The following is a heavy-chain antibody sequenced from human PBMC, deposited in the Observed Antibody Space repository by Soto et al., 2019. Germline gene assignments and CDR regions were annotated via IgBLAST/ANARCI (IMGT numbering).Heavy chain of an antibody. CDR1: GYTFTSYD. Sequence: ASEKVSWKASGYTFTSYDINWVRQATGQGLEWMGWMNPDSGNTGYAQKFQGRVTMTRNTSISTAYMELSSLRSEDTAVYYCARSIRKGPAYYYDSSGYYPLSFDIWGQGTMVTV. J-gene: IGHJ3*02. CDR2: MNPDSGNT. D-gene: IGHD3-22*01. CDR3: ARSIRKGPAYYYDSSGYYPLSFDI. V-gene: IGHV1-8*01.